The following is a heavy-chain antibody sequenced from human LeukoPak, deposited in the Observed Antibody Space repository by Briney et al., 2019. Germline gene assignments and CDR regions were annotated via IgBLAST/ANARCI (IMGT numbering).Heavy chain of an antibody. V-gene: IGHV3-30*03. J-gene: IGHJ3*02. Sequence: GGSLRLSCVASGFTFRTDGMHWIRQAPGKGLEWVAVISYDGSNKYYADSVRGRFTISRDNSKNTLYLQMNSLRAEDTAVYYCARGEADGYNLSAFDIWGQGTMVTVSS. CDR3: ARGEADGYNLSAFDI. CDR1: GFTFRTDG. CDR2: ISYDGSNK. D-gene: IGHD5-24*01.